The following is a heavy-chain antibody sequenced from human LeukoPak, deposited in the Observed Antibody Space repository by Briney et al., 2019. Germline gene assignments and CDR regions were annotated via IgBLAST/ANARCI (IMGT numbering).Heavy chain of an antibody. V-gene: IGHV3-30*02. CDR3: ARESGAAKIGQMLNY. CDR2: IQYDGSEI. Sequence: TGGSLRLSCAASGFTFSSYAMSWVRQAPGKGLEWVAFIQYDGSEIYYADSLKGRFTISRDNSKNTLYLQMNSLRAEDTAVSYCARESGAAKIGQMLNYWGQGTLATVSS. D-gene: IGHD3-10*02. CDR1: GFTFSSYA. J-gene: IGHJ4*02.